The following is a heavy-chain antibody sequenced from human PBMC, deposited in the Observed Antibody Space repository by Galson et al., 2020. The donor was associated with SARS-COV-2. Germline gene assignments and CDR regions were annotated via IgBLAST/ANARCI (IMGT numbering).Heavy chain of an antibody. J-gene: IGHJ3*02. D-gene: IGHD1-26*01. CDR3: ARVRGGGYRGAFDI. V-gene: IGHV3-30*01. Sequence: GGSLRLSCAASGFTFNSYAMHWVRQAPGTGLEWVAVISYDGNNEYYVDSVKGRFTISRDNSKNTLSLQMNSLRTEDTAVYYCARVRGGGYRGAFDIWGQGTMVTVSS. CDR2: ISYDGNNE. CDR1: GFTFNSYA.